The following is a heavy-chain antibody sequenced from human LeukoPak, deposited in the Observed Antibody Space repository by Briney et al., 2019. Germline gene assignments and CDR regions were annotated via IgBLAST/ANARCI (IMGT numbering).Heavy chain of an antibody. CDR3: AKDGGYCSGGSCYSGYFQH. CDR1: GFTFSSYA. Sequence: GGSLRLSCAASGFTFSSYAMSWVRQAPGKGLEWVSAISGSGGSTYYADSVKGRFTISRDNSKNTLYLQMNSLRAEDTDVYYCAKDGGYCSGGSCYSGYFQHWGQGALVTVSS. CDR2: ISGSGGST. D-gene: IGHD2-15*01. V-gene: IGHV3-23*01. J-gene: IGHJ1*01.